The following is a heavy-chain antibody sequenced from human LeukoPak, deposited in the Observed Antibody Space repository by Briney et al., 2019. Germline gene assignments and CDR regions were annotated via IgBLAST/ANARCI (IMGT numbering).Heavy chain of an antibody. CDR2: ISGGGGGT. CDR1: GFTFSNYA. D-gene: IGHD2-15*01. CDR3: AKDRGYCSGGTCYQFDY. V-gene: IGHV3-23*01. J-gene: IGHJ4*02. Sequence: PGGSLRLSCAASGFTFSNYAMTWVRQAPGKGLEWVSGISGGGGGTYFADSVKGRFINSRDNSKNTLYLQMNSLRAEDTALYYCAKDRGYCSGGTCYQFDYWGQGTPVTVSS.